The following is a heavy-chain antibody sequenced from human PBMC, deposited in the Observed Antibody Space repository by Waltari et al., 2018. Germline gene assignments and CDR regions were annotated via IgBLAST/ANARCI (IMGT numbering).Heavy chain of an antibody. CDR2: VSPTGTYT. CDR3: ARDFDTSGWFDP. D-gene: IGHD3-22*01. CDR1: GFPFSDYY. Sequence: QLQLVESGGGLVKPGGSLRLSCAASGFPFSDYYMHWIGQAPGKGLEWISYVSPTGTYTHYADSVKGRFSLSRDNAKNSLHLQMNSLRAEDTAVYYCARDFDTSGWFDPWGQGTLVTVSS. J-gene: IGHJ5*02. V-gene: IGHV3-11*06.